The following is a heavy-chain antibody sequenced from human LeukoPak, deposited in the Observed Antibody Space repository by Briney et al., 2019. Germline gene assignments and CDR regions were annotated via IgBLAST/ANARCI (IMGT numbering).Heavy chain of an antibody. CDR1: GFTPSNAW. CDR2: IKSKTDGGTT. J-gene: IGHJ4*02. D-gene: IGHD3-9*01. Sequence: GGSLRLACAAAGFTPSNAWMSWVRQAPGEGLEWVGRIKSKTDGGTTDYAAAVKGRFNIEREESKNTMYLQMHSLNTAATAVYYCTTAWYYDILAGYSNFDYWGQGTLVTVSS. CDR3: TTAWYYDILAGYSNFDY. V-gene: IGHV3-15*01.